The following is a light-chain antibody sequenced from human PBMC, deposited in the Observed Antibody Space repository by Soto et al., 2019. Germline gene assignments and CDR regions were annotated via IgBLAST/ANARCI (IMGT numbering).Light chain of an antibody. CDR2: GAS. Sequence: EIVMTQSPASLSVSPGEGATLSCRASQTVASNLAWYQQKPGQGPRLLIHGASTRATGVPARFNGSGSGTDFTLTISSLQSEDFAVYYCQQYHNWPPQYTFGQGTKLQIK. CDR3: QQYHNWPPQYT. V-gene: IGKV3-15*01. J-gene: IGKJ2*01. CDR1: QTVASN.